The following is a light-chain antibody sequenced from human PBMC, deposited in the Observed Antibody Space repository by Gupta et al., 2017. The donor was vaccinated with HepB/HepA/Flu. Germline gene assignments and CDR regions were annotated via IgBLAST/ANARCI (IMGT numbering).Light chain of an antibody. Sequence: SAPTQPASVAGSPGQSITFPCTGTSSNVGSYNLVSWYQQHPDNAPKLLIYEVSQWPSGVSDRFSGSKSGSTASLTISGLQAEDEADYYCCSYAGNSNVVFGGGTKLTVL. CDR1: SSNVGSYNL. CDR3: CSYAGNSNVV. V-gene: IGLV2-23*02. CDR2: EVS. J-gene: IGLJ2*01.